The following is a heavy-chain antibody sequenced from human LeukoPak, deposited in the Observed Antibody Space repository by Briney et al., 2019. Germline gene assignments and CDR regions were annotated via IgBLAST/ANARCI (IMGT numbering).Heavy chain of an antibody. J-gene: IGHJ4*02. V-gene: IGHV4-30-2*01. Sequence: PSQTLSLTCTVSGGSISSGGYYWSWIRQPPGKVLVWLGYIYHSGSTYYNPSLKSRVTISVDRSKNQFSLKLSSVTAADTAVYYCARDVIVGATGGFDYWGQGTLVTVSS. D-gene: IGHD1-26*01. CDR2: IYHSGST. CDR1: GGSISSGGYY. CDR3: ARDVIVGATGGFDY.